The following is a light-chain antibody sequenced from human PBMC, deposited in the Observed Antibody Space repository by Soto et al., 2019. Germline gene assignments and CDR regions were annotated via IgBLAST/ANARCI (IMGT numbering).Light chain of an antibody. CDR3: CTWDSSLSAGV. J-gene: IGLJ3*02. Sequence: QSVLTQPPSVSAAPGQKVTISCTGSSSNIGEYFVSWYQHIPGTAPKLVIHDTSGRPSGSPDRFSGSKSGTSAILGITGLQTGDEDTYYCCTWDSSLSAGVFGGGTKLTVL. CDR1: SSNIGEYF. CDR2: DTS. V-gene: IGLV1-51*01.